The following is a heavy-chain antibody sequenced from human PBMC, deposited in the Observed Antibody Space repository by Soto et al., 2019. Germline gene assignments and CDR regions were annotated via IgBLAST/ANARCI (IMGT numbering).Heavy chain of an antibody. J-gene: IGHJ6*03. Sequence: GGSLRLSCAASGFTFSDHYMDWVRQAPGKGLEWVGRTRNKANSYTTEYAASVKGSFTISSNDSKNSLYLHMNSLKTADTAVYYCARVDHYIYYYYMDVWGKGTTVTVSS. CDR1: GFTFSDHY. V-gene: IGHV3-72*01. CDR3: ARVDHYIYYYYMDV. CDR2: TRNKANSYTT.